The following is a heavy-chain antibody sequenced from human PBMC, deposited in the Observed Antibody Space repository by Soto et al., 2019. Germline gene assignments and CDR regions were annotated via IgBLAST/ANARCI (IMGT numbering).Heavy chain of an antibody. D-gene: IGHD2-15*01. CDR3: ARHTPAISISDH. J-gene: IGHJ4*02. CDR2: IYYSGST. CDR1: GGSISSSSYY. Sequence: QLQLQESGPGLVKPSETLSLTCTVSGGSISSSSYYWGWIRQPPGKGLEWIGSIYYSGSTYYNPSLKSRVTIPVDTSKTQFSLKLRSVTAADTAVYYCARHTPAISISDHWGQGTLVTVSS. V-gene: IGHV4-39*01.